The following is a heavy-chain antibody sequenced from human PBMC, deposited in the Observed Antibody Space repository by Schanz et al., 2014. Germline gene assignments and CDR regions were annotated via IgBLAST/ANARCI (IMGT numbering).Heavy chain of an antibody. D-gene: IGHD3-9*01. CDR3: AKQIHYDILTVTRN. CDR2: ICSSGNTI. V-gene: IGHV3-21*05. CDR1: GFTFITYT. Sequence: EVLLVESGGGLVKPGGSLRLSCEASGFTFITYTMNWVRQAPGKGLEWVSYICSSGNTIYYADSVKGRFTISRDNAKNSLYLQMNSLRAEDTAVYYCAKQIHYDILTVTRNWGQGTLXTVSS. J-gene: IGHJ4*02.